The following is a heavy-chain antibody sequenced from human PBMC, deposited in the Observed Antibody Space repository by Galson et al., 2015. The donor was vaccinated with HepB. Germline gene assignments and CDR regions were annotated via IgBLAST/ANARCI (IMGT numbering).Heavy chain of an antibody. V-gene: IGHV3-23*01. CDR1: GVTFRSLG. Sequence: SLRLSCAASGVTFRSLGMTWVRQAPGEGLECVSAIGVNAGSTDYADSVKGRFTICIDKTKNMLYLQMNNLIAEDTAVYYCAKGTTNIDYWGQGTLVTVSS. J-gene: IGHJ4*02. CDR2: IGVNAGST. D-gene: IGHD1-1*01. CDR3: AKGTTNIDY.